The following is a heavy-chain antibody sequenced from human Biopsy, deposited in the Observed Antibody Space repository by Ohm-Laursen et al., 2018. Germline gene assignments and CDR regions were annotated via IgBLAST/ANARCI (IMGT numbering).Heavy chain of an antibody. CDR2: IYHSGCT. Sequence: SETLSLTCTVSGDSVSSGSFYWTWIRQPPGKGLEWIGSIYHSGCTYYNPSLKSRVTISVDTSKNQFSLKLSSVTAADTAGYYCARGQALKSFDYWGQGTLVTVSS. V-gene: IGHV4-39*07. J-gene: IGHJ4*02. CDR3: ARGQALKSFDY. CDR1: GDSVSSGSFY.